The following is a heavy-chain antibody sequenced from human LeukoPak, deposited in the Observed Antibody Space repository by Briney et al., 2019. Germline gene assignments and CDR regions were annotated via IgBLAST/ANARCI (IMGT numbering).Heavy chain of an antibody. Sequence: GGSLRLSCAASGFTFSDYYMGWIRQAPGKGLEWVSYISSSGSTIYYADSVKGRFTISRDNAKNSLYLQMNSLRAEDTAVYYCATDPGEYYYDSSGYYRAYYFDYWGQGTLVTVSS. CDR2: ISSSGSTI. V-gene: IGHV3-11*01. CDR1: GFTFSDYY. D-gene: IGHD3-22*01. J-gene: IGHJ4*02. CDR3: ATDPGEYYYDSSGYYRAYYFDY.